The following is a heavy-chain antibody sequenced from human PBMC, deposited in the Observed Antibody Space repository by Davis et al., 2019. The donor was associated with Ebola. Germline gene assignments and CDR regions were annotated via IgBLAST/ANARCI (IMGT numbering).Heavy chain of an antibody. CDR1: GSTSSSTY. J-gene: IGHJ6*02. CDR2: IYRGGRT. V-gene: IGHV3-53*01. Sequence: GGSLRLPFPPSGSTSSSTYMRWVRQAPGKGLEWVPVIYRGGRTYYADSVKGRFTISRDNAKHTLYLQINSLRADDTAVYNCARSGYDSGPYYYYGMDVWGQGSTITVSS. CDR3: ARSGYDSGPYYYYGMDV. D-gene: IGHD5-12*01.